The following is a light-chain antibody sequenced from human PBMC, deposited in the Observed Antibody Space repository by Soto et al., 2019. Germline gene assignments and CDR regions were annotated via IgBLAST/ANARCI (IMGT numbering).Light chain of an antibody. J-gene: IGLJ1*01. CDR2: EDT. V-gene: IGLV2-23*01. CDR3: CSYAGISTSV. Sequence: QSALTQPACVSGSPGQSITISCTGTSSDVGSYNLVSWYQQHPGKAPKLMIYEDTKRPSGVSNRFSGSKSGNTASLTISGLQAEDEADYYCCSYAGISTSVFGTGTKVTV. CDR1: SSDVGSYNL.